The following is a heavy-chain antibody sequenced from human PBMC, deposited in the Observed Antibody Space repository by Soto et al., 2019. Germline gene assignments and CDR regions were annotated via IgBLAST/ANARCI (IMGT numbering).Heavy chain of an antibody. D-gene: IGHD3-22*01. Sequence: SETLSLTCTVSGGSISSYYWSWIRQPPGKGLEWIGYIYYSGSTNYNPSLKSRVTISVDTSKNQFSLKLSSVTAADTAVYYCARGLTTYYYDSSGYYSYWSFDYWGQGTLATVSS. CDR2: IYYSGST. V-gene: IGHV4-59*01. CDR3: ARGLTTYYYDSSGYYSYWSFDY. CDR1: GGSISSYY. J-gene: IGHJ4*02.